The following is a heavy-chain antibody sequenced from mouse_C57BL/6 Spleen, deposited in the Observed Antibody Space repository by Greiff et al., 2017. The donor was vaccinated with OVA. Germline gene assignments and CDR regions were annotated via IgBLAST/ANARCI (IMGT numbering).Heavy chain of an antibody. CDR3: ARDDYGYDEDWYFDV. CDR1: GFTFSDYG. D-gene: IGHD2-2*01. Sequence: EVHLVESGGGLVKPGGSLKLSCAASGFTFSDYGMHWVRQAPEKGLEWVAYISSGSSTIYYADTVKGRFHISRDNAKNTLFLQMTSLRSEDTAMYYGARDDYGYDEDWYFDVWGTGTTVTVSS. J-gene: IGHJ1*03. CDR2: ISSGSSTI. V-gene: IGHV5-17*01.